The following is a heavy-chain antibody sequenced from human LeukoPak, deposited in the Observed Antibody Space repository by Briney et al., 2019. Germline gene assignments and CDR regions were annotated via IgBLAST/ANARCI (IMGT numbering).Heavy chain of an antibody. CDR3: ARLPQQLDAFDI. Sequence: SETLSLICAVYGGSFSGYYWSWIRQPPGKGLEWIGEINHSGSTNYNPSLKSRVTISVDTSKNQFSLKLSSVTAADTAVYYCARLPQQLDAFDIWGQGTMVTVSS. CDR1: GGSFSGYY. D-gene: IGHD6-13*01. CDR2: INHSGST. J-gene: IGHJ3*02. V-gene: IGHV4-34*01.